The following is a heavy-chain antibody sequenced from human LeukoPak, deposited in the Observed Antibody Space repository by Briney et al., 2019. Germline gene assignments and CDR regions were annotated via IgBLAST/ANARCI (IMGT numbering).Heavy chain of an antibody. J-gene: IGHJ3*02. V-gene: IGHV3-33*01. Sequence: GGSLRLSCAASGFTFSIYGMHWVRQAPGKGLEWVAVIWYDGSNKYYADSVKGRFTISRDNSKNTLYMQMNSLRAEDTAVYYCARDRNQWELPLDAFDIWGQGTMVTVSS. CDR2: IWYDGSNK. CDR1: GFTFSIYG. D-gene: IGHD1-26*01. CDR3: ARDRNQWELPLDAFDI.